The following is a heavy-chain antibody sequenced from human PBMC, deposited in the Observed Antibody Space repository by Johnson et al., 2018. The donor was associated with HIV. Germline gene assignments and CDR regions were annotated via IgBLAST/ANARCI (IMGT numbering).Heavy chain of an antibody. D-gene: IGHD4-23*01. CDR1: GFTFDDYA. CDR2: MSSSGTTI. V-gene: IGHV3-11*04. J-gene: IGHJ3*02. CDR3: ATDLSRWELHPLSAFDI. Sequence: QVQLVESGGGLIQPGGSLRLSCAASGFTFDDYAMHWVRQAPGKGLEWISYMSSSGTTIYHAESVKGRFTISRDNAKNTLYLQMNSLRAEDTAVYYCATDLSRWELHPLSAFDIWDQGTMVTVSS.